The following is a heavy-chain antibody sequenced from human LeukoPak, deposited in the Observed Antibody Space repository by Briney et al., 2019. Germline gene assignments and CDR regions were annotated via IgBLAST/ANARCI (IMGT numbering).Heavy chain of an antibody. D-gene: IGHD2-15*01. CDR3: VIGVGWQPDY. CDR1: GDSVTGYY. J-gene: IGHJ4*02. Sequence: SETLSLTCTVFGDSVTGYYLNWVRQPPGKGLEWIGHIYRIGTTNYNPSLKSRLTISADTSKNQFPLKLRSVTAADTAVYYCVIGVGWQPDYWGQGALVTVSS. V-gene: IGHV4-59*02. CDR2: IYRIGTT.